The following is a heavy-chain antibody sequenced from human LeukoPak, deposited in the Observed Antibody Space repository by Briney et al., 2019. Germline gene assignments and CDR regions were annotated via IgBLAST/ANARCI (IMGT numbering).Heavy chain of an antibody. Sequence: PGGSLRLSCAASGFTFSSYGMHWVRQAPGEGLEWVAVISYDGSNKYYADSVKGRFTISRDNSKNTLYLQMNSLRAEDTAVYYCATRSNYYDSSGKLPGAFDIWGQGTMVTVSS. CDR3: ATRSNYYDSSGKLPGAFDI. V-gene: IGHV3-30*03. CDR1: GFTFSSYG. CDR2: ISYDGSNK. D-gene: IGHD3-22*01. J-gene: IGHJ3*02.